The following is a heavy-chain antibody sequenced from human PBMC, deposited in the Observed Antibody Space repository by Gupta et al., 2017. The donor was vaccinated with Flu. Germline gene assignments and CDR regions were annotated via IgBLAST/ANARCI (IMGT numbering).Heavy chain of an antibody. CDR2: MSGSGGST. CDR1: GFTFSSYA. V-gene: IGHV3-23*01. CDR3: AKDSYDYDSSGYYFGY. D-gene: IGHD3-22*01. J-gene: IGHJ4*02. Sequence: EVQLLESGGGLVQPGGSLRLSCAASGFTFSSYALSWVRQAPGKGLGGVSVMSGSGGSTCYADSVKGRFTIGRDNFKNTQYLQMISLKAEDTAVYYCAKDSYDYDSSGYYFGYWGQGTLVTVSS.